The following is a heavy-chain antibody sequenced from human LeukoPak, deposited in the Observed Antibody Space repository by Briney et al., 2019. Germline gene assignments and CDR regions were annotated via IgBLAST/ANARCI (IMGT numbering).Heavy chain of an antibody. Sequence: GASLRLSCAASGFTFNTYNMNWVRQTPSKGLEWISYISSSSGAIYYADSVKGRFTISRDNAKNSLYLQMNSLRDEDTAVYYCARDPPAPFVYGGTYPPDAFDIWGQGAMVTVSS. CDR3: ARDPPAPFVYGGTYPPDAFDI. CDR1: GFTFNTYN. CDR2: ISSSSGAI. V-gene: IGHV3-48*02. D-gene: IGHD1-26*01. J-gene: IGHJ3*02.